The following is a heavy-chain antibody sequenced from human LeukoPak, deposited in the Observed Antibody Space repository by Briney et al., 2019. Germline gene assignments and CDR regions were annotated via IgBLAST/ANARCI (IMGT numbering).Heavy chain of an antibody. D-gene: IGHD5-12*01. CDR2: ITAGGTT. V-gene: IGHV3-23*01. CDR1: GFTFTSYA. CDR3: AKVREATIPDY. J-gene: IGHJ4*02. Sequence: GGSLRLSCAASGFTFTSYAMSWVRQAPGKGLEWVSGITAGGTTYYADSVKGRFTISRDISKNTLYLQMNSLRAEDTAVYYCAKVREATIPDYGGQGTLVTVSA.